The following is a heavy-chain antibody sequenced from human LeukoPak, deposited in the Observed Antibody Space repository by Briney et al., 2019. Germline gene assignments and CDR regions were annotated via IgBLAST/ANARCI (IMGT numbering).Heavy chain of an antibody. V-gene: IGHV4-34*01. J-gene: IGHJ4*02. CDR3: ARGRLAARPFDY. D-gene: IGHD6-6*01. CDR1: GGSFSGYY. CDR2: INHSGST. Sequence: NPSETLSLTCAVYGGSFSGYYWSWIRQPPGKGLEWIGEINHSGSTNYNPSLKSRVTISVDTSKNQFSLKLCSVTAADTAVYYCARGRLAARPFDYWGQGTLVTVSS.